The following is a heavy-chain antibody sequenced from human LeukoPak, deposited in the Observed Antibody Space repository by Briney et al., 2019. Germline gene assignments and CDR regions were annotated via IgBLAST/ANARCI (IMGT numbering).Heavy chain of an antibody. J-gene: IGHJ4*02. D-gene: IGHD6-13*01. V-gene: IGHV3-21*01. CDR3: AREGGSSSWTFDH. Sequence: GGSLRLSCAASGFTFSSYSMNWVRQAPGKGLEWVSSISSSSSYIYYADSVKGRFTISRDNAKNSLYLQMNSLRAEDTAVYYCAREGGSSSWTFDHWGQGTLVTVSS. CDR1: GFTFSSYS. CDR2: ISSSSSYI.